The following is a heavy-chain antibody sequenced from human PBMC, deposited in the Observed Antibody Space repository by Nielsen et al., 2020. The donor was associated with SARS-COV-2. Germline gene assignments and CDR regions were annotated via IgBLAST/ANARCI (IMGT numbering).Heavy chain of an antibody. CDR3: ATPFSGSSWTPPRETGAFDI. V-gene: IGHV3-9*01. Sequence: SLKISCAASGFTFDDYAMHWVRQAPGKGLEWVSGISWNSGSIGYADSVKGRFTISRDNSKNTLYLQMNSLRAEDTAVYYCATPFSGSSWTPPRETGAFDIWGQGTMVTVSS. D-gene: IGHD6-13*01. CDR1: GFTFDDYA. CDR2: ISWNSGSI. J-gene: IGHJ3*02.